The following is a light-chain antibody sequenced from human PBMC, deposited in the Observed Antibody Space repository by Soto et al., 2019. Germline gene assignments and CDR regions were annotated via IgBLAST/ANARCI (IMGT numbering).Light chain of an antibody. CDR3: QQSYSTPYT. Sequence: DIPMTQSPSSLSASVGDRVTITCRASQSISSYLNWYQQKPGKAPKLLIYAESSLQSGVPSRFSGSGSGTDFTLTIRSLQPEDFATYYCQQSYSTPYTFGQGTKLEIK. J-gene: IGKJ2*01. CDR1: QSISSY. CDR2: AES. V-gene: IGKV1-39*01.